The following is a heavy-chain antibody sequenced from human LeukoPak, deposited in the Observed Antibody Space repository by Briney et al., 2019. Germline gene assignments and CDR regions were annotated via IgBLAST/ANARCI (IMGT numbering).Heavy chain of an antibody. CDR2: MNPNSGNT. D-gene: IGHD2-2*01. CDR3: ATVLHCSSTSCPFWSAYYYYYYYMDV. V-gene: IGHV1-8*01. CDR1: GYTFTSYD. Sequence: ASVTVSCKASGYTFTSYDINWVRQAPGQGLEWMGWMNPNSGNTGYAQTFQGRVTMTRNTSISTAYMELSSLRSEDTAVYYCATVLHCSSTSCPFWSAYYYYYYYMDVWGKGPTVTVSS. J-gene: IGHJ6*03.